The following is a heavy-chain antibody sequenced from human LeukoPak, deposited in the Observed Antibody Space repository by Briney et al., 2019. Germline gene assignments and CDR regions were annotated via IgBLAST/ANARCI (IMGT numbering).Heavy chain of an antibody. J-gene: IGHJ4*02. CDR2: ISYDGSNK. Sequence: GGSLRLSCAASGFTVSSNYMSWVRQAPGKGLEWVAVISYDGSNKYYADSVKGRFTISRDNSKNTLYLQMNSLRAEDTAVYYCARGGSYYYDSSGYPFDYWGQGTLVTVSS. CDR3: ARGGSYYYDSSGYPFDY. D-gene: IGHD3-22*01. CDR1: GFTVSSNY. V-gene: IGHV3-30*03.